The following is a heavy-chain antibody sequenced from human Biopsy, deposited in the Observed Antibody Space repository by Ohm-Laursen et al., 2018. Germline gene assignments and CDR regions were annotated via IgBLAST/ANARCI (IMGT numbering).Heavy chain of an antibody. D-gene: IGHD3-3*01. Sequence: TLSLTWPVSGASMTGYFWTWVRQPAGKGLEWIGHIYTIGDTTYNPSLESRVTMSLDTSKNQFSLKMTSLTAADTAVYFCAREDEGLLRALDLWGQGTMVTVSS. J-gene: IGHJ3*01. CDR2: IYTIGDT. CDR1: GASMTGYF. CDR3: AREDEGLLRALDL. V-gene: IGHV4-4*07.